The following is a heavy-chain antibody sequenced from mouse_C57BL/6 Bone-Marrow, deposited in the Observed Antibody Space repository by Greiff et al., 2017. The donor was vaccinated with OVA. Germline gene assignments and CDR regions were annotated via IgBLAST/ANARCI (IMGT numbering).Heavy chain of an antibody. J-gene: IGHJ3*01. CDR1: GYTFTSYW. CDR3: TRTEGSSYEFAY. CDR2: IYPGNSDT. Sequence: EVQLQQSGTVLARPGASVKMSCKTSGYTFTSYWMHWVKQRPGQGLEWIGAIYPGNSDTSYNQKFKGKAKLTAVTSASTAYMELSSLTNEDSAVYYCTRTEGSSYEFAYWGQGTLVTVSA. V-gene: IGHV1-5*01. D-gene: IGHD1-1*01.